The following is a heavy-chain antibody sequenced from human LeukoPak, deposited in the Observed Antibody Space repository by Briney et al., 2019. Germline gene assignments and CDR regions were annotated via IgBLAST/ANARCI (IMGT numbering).Heavy chain of an antibody. CDR1: GLTLTSSS. D-gene: IGHD2-2*01. V-gene: IGHV1-58*01. CDR3: AADLKAYCSDTSCLADY. Sequence: GASVKVSCKASGLTLTSSSVQWVRQARGQRLEWIGWIVVGNGNTNYAQKFQERITMTRDMSTSTAYMELSSLRSGDTAVYYCAADLKAYCSDTSCLADYWGQGTLVTVSS. CDR2: IVVGNGNT. J-gene: IGHJ4*02.